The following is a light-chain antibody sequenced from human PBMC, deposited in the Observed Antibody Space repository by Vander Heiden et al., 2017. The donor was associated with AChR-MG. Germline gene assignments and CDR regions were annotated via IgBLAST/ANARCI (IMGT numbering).Light chain of an antibody. CDR3: QCYDSSLRGYV. V-gene: IGLV1-40*01. Sequence: QSVLTPPPSVSRPPGQGVTTTCTGGNSNLGGGYEVYWYQQLPGTAPKLLIYVNSNRPSGVPDRFSGSKSGTSASLAITGLQAEDEADYYCQCYDSSLRGYVFGTGTKVTVL. CDR2: VNS. CDR1: NSNLGGGYE. J-gene: IGLJ1*01.